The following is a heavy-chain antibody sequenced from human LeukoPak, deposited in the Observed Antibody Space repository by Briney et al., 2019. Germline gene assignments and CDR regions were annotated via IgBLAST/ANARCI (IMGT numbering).Heavy chain of an antibody. CDR3: ARSMTKASSWFPPRRDEYFQH. D-gene: IGHD6-13*01. V-gene: IGHV4-4*07. Sequence: SETLSLTCTVSGASISMYYGGWIRQPAGKGLEWIGRIYTIVSTNYNPCFKSRVTMSVDTSKNQFSLKLSSVTAADTAVYYCARSMTKASSWFPPRRDEYFQHWGQGTLVTVSS. CDR1: GASISMYY. CDR2: IYTIVST. J-gene: IGHJ1*01.